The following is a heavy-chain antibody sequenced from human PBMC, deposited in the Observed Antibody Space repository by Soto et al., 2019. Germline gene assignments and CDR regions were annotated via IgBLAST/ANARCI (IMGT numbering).Heavy chain of an antibody. Sequence: GGSLRLSCAASGFTFSDYYMSWIRQAPGKGLEWVSYISSSSSYTNYADSVKGRFTISRDNAKKSLYLQMNSLRAEDTALYYCAKGGRLHANWFDPWGQGNRVTVSS. CDR3: AKGGRLHANWFDP. CDR2: ISSSSSYT. D-gene: IGHD6-25*01. V-gene: IGHV3-11*05. J-gene: IGHJ5*01. CDR1: GFTFSDYY.